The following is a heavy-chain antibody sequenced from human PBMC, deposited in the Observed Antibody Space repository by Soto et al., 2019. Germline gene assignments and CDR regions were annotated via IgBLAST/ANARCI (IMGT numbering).Heavy chain of an antibody. J-gene: IGHJ6*02. D-gene: IGHD6-6*01. Sequence: SVNGSCKASGGTFSSYAISWVRQAPGQGLEWMGGIIPIFGTANYAQKFQGRVTITADESTSTAYMELSSLRSEDTAVYYCARVPAARLWDWNYYYYGMDVWGQGTTVTVSS. CDR1: GGTFSSYA. V-gene: IGHV1-69*01. CDR2: IIPIFGTA. CDR3: ARVPAARLWDWNYYYYGMDV.